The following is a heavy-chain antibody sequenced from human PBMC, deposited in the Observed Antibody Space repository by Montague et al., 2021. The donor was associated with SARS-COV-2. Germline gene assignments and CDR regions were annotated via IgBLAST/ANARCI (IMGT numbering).Heavy chain of an antibody. CDR3: ERLESSWWFFDY. V-gene: IGHV4-34*01. Sequence: SETLSLTCAVYSGSLSGYYWSWSRRAPGKGKKWSGVINYSGDTYYYHYPTSRVNISMDTAESKFSLKMTLVTAADTALYYCERLESSWWFFDYWGQGTLVTVSS. CDR1: SGSLSGYY. J-gene: IGHJ4*02. D-gene: IGHD2-8*02. CDR2: INYSGDT.